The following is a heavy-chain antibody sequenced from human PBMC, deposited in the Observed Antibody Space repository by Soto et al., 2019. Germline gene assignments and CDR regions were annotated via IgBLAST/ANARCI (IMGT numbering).Heavy chain of an antibody. CDR3: AKVDYDSSGRTCGMDV. Sequence: EVQVLESGGGLVQPGGSLRLSCAASGFRFSKYAMRWVRQAPGKGLEWVSSLSDSGVATYYADSVKGRFTISRDNSKNTLYLQMNSLRVEDTAVYYCAKVDYDSSGRTCGMDVWGPVTTVTVSS. V-gene: IGHV3-23*01. J-gene: IGHJ6*02. CDR1: GFRFSKYA. CDR2: LSDSGVAT. D-gene: IGHD3-22*01.